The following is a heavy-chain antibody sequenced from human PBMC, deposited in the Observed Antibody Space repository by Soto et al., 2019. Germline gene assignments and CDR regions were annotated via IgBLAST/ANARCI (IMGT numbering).Heavy chain of an antibody. Sequence: INSDGSSTSYADSVKGRFTISRDNAKNTLYLQMNSLRAEDTAVYYCARDPPGYGDYVLESDNWFDPWGQGTLVTVSS. CDR3: ARDPPGYGDYVLESDNWFDP. J-gene: IGHJ5*02. D-gene: IGHD4-17*01. CDR2: INSDGSST. V-gene: IGHV3-74*01.